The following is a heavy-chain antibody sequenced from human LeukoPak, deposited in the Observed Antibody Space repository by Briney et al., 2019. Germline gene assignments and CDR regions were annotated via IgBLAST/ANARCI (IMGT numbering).Heavy chain of an antibody. Sequence: PSETLSLTCTVSGGSFTSYYWTWIRQPPGEGLEYIGYVYTSGSTYYNPSLKSRVTISVDTSKNQFSLRLSSVTAADTGVYYCARLLVRGVLDYWGQGTLFTVSS. J-gene: IGHJ4*02. CDR1: GGSFTSYY. D-gene: IGHD3-10*01. V-gene: IGHV4-4*08. CDR2: VYTSGST. CDR3: ARLLVRGVLDY.